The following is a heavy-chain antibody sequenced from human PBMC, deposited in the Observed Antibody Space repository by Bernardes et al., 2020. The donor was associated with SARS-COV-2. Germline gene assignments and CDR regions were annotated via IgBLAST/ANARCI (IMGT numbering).Heavy chain of an antibody. CDR3: AHRQALFVSPWFDP. J-gene: IGHJ5*02. CDR2: IYWDDDK. Sequence: SGPTLVKPTQTLTLTCTFSGFSLSTSGVGVGWIRQPPGKALEWLALIYWDDDKRYSPSLKSRLTITKDTSKNQVVLTMTNMDPVDTATYYCAHRQALFVSPWFDPWGQGTLVTVSS. V-gene: IGHV2-5*02. CDR1: GFSLSTSGVG.